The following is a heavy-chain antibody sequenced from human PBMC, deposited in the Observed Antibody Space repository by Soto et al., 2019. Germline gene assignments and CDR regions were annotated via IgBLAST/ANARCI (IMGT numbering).Heavy chain of an antibody. J-gene: IGHJ6*01. D-gene: IGHD3-3*01. Sequence: PGGSLRHSCSASVFTFSSYAIHWVRQGPGKGLEWVAVTSCDGSDEYYADSVKGRFTISRDNSQNTLYLHMNSLRAEDTAVYYCARDPTTPYDLGSGYFLGSSGPYGMEILAQGATVTISS. CDR3: ARDPTTPYDLGSGYFLGSSGPYGMEI. V-gene: IGHV3-30-3*01. CDR2: TSCDGSDE. CDR1: VFTFSSYA.